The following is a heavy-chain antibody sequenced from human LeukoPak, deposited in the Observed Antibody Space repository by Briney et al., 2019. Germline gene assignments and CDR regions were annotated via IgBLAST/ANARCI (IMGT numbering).Heavy chain of an antibody. V-gene: IGHV4-39*01. D-gene: IGHD1-1*01. J-gene: IGHJ4*02. Sequence: SEALSLTCTVSGGSISSSSYYWGWIRQPPGKGLEWIGSIYYSGSTYYNPSLKSRVTISVDTSKNQFSLKLSSVTAADTAVYYCASYRNEGYWGQGTLVTVSS. CDR3: ASYRNEGY. CDR1: GGSISSSSYY. CDR2: IYYSGST.